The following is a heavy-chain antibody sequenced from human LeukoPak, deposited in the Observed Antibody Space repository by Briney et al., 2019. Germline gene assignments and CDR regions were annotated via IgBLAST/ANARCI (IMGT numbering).Heavy chain of an antibody. Sequence: PGGSLRLSCAASGFTFSDYYMSWIRQAPGKGLEWVSYISSSGSTIYYADSVKGRFTISRDNSKNTLYLQMNSLRAEDTAVYYCAKSRGYSGYYYVGYWGQGTLVTVSS. V-gene: IGHV3-11*01. CDR2: ISSSGSTI. J-gene: IGHJ4*02. CDR1: GFTFSDYY. D-gene: IGHD3-22*01. CDR3: AKSRGYSGYYYVGY.